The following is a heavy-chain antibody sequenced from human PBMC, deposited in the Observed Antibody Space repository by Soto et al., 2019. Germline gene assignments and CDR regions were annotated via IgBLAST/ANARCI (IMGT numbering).Heavy chain of an antibody. Sequence: GGSLSLSCAASGFPPSNFEMNWVRLAPGKGLEWIAYISSSGSSIFFADSVRGRCSVSRDNRKNSLSLRLERLRGDDKALSDFVRGTNSYGWRGYYSTGDFFDYWDQGSQGTVSS. CDR2: ISSSGSSI. D-gene: IGHD3-10*01. V-gene: IGHV3-48*03. J-gene: IGHJ4*02. CDR3: VRGTNSYGWRGYYSTGDFFDY. CDR1: GFPPSNFE.